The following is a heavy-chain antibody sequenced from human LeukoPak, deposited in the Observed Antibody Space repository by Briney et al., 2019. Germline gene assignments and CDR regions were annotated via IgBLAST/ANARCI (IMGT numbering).Heavy chain of an antibody. CDR2: MSYSGST. J-gene: IGHJ4*02. CDR1: GGSISSSSYF. CDR3: ARHWNRGIAAAGDDY. D-gene: IGHD6-13*01. Sequence: SETLSLTCTVSGGSISSSSYFWGWIRQPPGKGLEWIGGMSYSGSTYYNPSLKSRVTISVDTSKNQFSLKLSSVTAADTAVYYCARHWNRGIAAAGDDYWGQGTLVTVSS. V-gene: IGHV4-39*01.